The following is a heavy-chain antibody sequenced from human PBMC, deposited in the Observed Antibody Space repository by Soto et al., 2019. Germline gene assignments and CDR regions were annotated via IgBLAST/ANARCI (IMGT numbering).Heavy chain of an antibody. D-gene: IGHD3-10*01. Sequence: ASVKVSCKASGYTFTSYAMHWVRQAPGQRREWMGWINAGNGNTKYSQKFQGRVTITRDTSASTAYMELSSLRSEDTAVYYCARVDGYGSGSYYKLKGFDPWGQGXLVTVSS. V-gene: IGHV1-3*01. CDR2: INAGNGNT. CDR1: GYTFTSYA. CDR3: ARVDGYGSGSYYKLKGFDP. J-gene: IGHJ5*02.